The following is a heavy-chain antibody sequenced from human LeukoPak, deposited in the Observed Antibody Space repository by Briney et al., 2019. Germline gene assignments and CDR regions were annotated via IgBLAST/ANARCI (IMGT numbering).Heavy chain of an antibody. Sequence: ASVKVSCKVSGHTLTELSMHWVRQAPGKGLEWMGGFDPEPGETVYAQKFHGRVSMTENTSTDTAYMELSSLKSGDTAMYYCATIPMVRGIIVDYWGQGTLITVSS. J-gene: IGHJ4*02. CDR3: ATIPMVRGIIVDY. CDR2: FDPEPGET. D-gene: IGHD3-10*01. CDR1: GHTLTELS. V-gene: IGHV1-24*01.